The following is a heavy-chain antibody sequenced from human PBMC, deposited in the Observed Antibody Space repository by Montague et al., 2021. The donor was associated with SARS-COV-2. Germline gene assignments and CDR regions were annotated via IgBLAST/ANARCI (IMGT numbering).Heavy chain of an antibody. Sequence: FPRLSCAASGFTFSSYTMHWVRQAPGKGLEWVAVISYDGSNKYYADSVKGRFTISRDNAKNSLYLQMNSLRVEDTAVYYCARGASDWLLWGYGMDVWGQGTTVTVSS. CDR1: GFTFSSYT. CDR3: ARGASDWLLWGYGMDV. D-gene: IGHD3/OR15-3a*01. V-gene: IGHV3-30*04. CDR2: ISYDGSNK. J-gene: IGHJ6*02.